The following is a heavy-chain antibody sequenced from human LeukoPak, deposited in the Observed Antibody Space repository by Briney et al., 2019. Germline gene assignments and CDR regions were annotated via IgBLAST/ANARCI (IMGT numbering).Heavy chain of an antibody. CDR2: IIPIFGTA. CDR3: ARGQRWLQLPRYYYYMDV. CDR1: GYTFTSYY. Sequence: ASVKVSCKASGYTFTSYYMHWVRQAPGQGLEWMGRIIPIFGTANYAQKFQGRVTITTDESTSTAYMELSSLRSEDTAVYYCARGQRWLQLPRYYYYMDVWGKGTTVTVSS. V-gene: IGHV1-69*05. D-gene: IGHD5-24*01. J-gene: IGHJ6*03.